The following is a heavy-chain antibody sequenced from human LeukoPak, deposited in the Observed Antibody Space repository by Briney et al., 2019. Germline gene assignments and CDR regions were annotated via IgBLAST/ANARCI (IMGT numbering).Heavy chain of an antibody. CDR3: VKGNCSSSSCFPNYYYYMDV. Sequence: PGGPLRLSCAGSIFTSDEYAMHWLPQSTGKGLVGVSGISWSSGFLGYAGSVQGRFTISRVNDKNLFFLQMSSLRAADTALYYCVKGNCSSSSCFPNYYYYMDVWGTGTTVTVSS. CDR2: ISWSSGFL. D-gene: IGHD2-15*01. J-gene: IGHJ6*03. CDR1: IFTSDEYA. V-gene: IGHV3-9*02.